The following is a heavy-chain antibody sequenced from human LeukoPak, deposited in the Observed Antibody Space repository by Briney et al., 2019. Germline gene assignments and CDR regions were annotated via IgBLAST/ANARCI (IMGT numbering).Heavy chain of an antibody. Sequence: GESLKISCQGSEASFTNYWIGWVRQMPGKGLEWRGIIYPGDSETTYSPSFQGQVTISADKSISTAYLEWSSLKASDTAMYYCARPKNWNDPYDAFDIWGQGTMVTVSS. CDR2: IYPGDSET. D-gene: IGHD1-1*01. J-gene: IGHJ3*02. CDR1: EASFTNYW. CDR3: ARPKNWNDPYDAFDI. V-gene: IGHV5-51*01.